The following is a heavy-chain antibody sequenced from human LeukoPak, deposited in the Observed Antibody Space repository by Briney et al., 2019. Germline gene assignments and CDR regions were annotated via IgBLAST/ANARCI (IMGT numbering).Heavy chain of an antibody. Sequence: PGGSLRLSCAASGLNVGNNYMSWVRQAPGKGLEWPSIIYADGSTYYADSVKGRFTISRDNSRNTLYLQINSLRAEDTAVYYCARGVVISGTDYFDYWGQGTLVTVSS. CDR2: IYADGST. D-gene: IGHD2-21*01. CDR3: ARGVVISGTDYFDY. CDR1: GLNVGNNY. V-gene: IGHV3-53*01. J-gene: IGHJ4*02.